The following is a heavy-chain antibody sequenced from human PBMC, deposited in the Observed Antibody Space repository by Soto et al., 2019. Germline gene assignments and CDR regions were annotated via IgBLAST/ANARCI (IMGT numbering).Heavy chain of an antibody. CDR1: GFTFSSYW. Sequence: PGGSLRLSCAASGFTFSSYWMHWVRQAPGKGLVWVSRINSDGSSTSYADSVKGRFTISRDNAKNTLYLQMNSLRAEDTAVYYCARQTYYYGMDAWGQGTTVTVSS. CDR3: ARQTYYYGMDA. V-gene: IGHV3-74*01. CDR2: INSDGSST. J-gene: IGHJ6*02.